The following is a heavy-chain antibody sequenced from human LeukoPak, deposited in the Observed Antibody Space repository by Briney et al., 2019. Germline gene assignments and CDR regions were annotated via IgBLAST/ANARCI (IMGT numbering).Heavy chain of an antibody. CDR3: ARDWKYCSGGSCYGGFDY. V-gene: IGHV3-23*01. D-gene: IGHD2-15*01. Sequence: GGSLRLSCAASGFIFSNYAMSWLRQAPGKGPEWVSAISASGGDTYYADSVKGRFTISRDNSKNTLYLQMNSLRAEDTAVYYCARDWKYCSGGSCYGGFDYWGQGTLVTVSS. CDR1: GFIFSNYA. CDR2: ISASGGDT. J-gene: IGHJ4*02.